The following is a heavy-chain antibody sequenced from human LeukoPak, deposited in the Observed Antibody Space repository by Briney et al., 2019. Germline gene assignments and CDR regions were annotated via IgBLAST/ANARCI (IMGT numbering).Heavy chain of an antibody. CDR1: GGSIRSNYY. Sequence: PSETLSLTCTVSGGSIRSNYYWGWIRQPPGKGLEWIGEINHSGSTNYNPSLKSRVTISVDTSKNQFSLKLSSVTAADTAVYYCARGDTVITLFVLSYWGQGTLVTVSS. V-gene: IGHV4-34*01. CDR3: ARGDTVITLFVLSY. J-gene: IGHJ4*02. CDR2: INHSGST. D-gene: IGHD3-3*01.